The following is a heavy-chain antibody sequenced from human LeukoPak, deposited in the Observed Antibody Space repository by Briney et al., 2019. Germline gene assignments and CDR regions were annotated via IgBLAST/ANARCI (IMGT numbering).Heavy chain of an antibody. V-gene: IGHV4-61*10. CDR1: GASISSGSYY. D-gene: IGHD3-10*01. J-gene: IGHJ3*02. CDR2: IYHSGST. CDR3: ARERTSSITMVRGGFDAFDI. Sequence: SETLSLTCTVSGASISSGSYYWSWIRQPAGKGLEWIGYIYHSGSTYYNPSLKSRVTISVDRSKNQFSLKLSSVTAADTAVYYCARERTSSITMVRGGFDAFDIWGQGTMVTVSS.